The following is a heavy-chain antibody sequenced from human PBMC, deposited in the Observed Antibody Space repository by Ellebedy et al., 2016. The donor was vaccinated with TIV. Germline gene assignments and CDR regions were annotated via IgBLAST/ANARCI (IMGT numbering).Heavy chain of an antibody. J-gene: IGHJ4*02. CDR2: VSSDGSST. CDR3: ARVRGPYDFWSGYSSELYFDY. D-gene: IGHD3-3*01. V-gene: IGHV3-74*01. CDR1: GFTFSNYW. Sequence: GESLKISCAASGFTFSNYWMHWVRQAPGKGLVWVSRVSSDGSSTGYADSVKGRFTISRDNAKNTLYLQMNSLRAEDTAVYYCARVRGPYDFWSGYSSELYFDYWGQGTLVTVSS.